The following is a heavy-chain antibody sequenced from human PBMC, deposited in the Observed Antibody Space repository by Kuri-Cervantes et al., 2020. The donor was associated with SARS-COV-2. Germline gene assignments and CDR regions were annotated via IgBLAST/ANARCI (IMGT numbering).Heavy chain of an antibody. CDR3: AKDLGRPSWFDP. Sequence: RGSLRLSCAGSGITFSSYWMNWVRQAPGKGLEWVANIKQDGSETYYVNSVKGRFTISRDNAKNSLFLQINSLRAEDTAVYYCAKDLGRPSWFDPWGQGTLVTVSS. J-gene: IGHJ5*02. CDR1: GITFSSYW. CDR2: IKQDGSET. V-gene: IGHV3-7*03.